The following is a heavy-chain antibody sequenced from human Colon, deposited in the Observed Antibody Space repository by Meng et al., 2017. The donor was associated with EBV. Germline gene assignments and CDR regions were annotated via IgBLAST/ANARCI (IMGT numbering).Heavy chain of an antibody. D-gene: IGHD1-26*01. CDR3: ARGKQDAWELLAY. Sequence: GPLRWSGPGLVRPPGTLSLPRGVSRVSISSNIRWTWVRQPPGKGLEWIGDIDDSGSTNYNPSLNSRISISLDKSKNHFSLKVNSVTAADTAVYYCARGKQDAWELLAYWGQGALVTVSS. V-gene: IGHV4-4*03. CDR2: IDDSGST. J-gene: IGHJ4*02. CDR1: RVSISSNIR.